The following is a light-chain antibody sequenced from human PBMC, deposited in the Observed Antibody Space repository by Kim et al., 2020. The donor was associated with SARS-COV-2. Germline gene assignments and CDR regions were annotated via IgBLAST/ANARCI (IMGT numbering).Light chain of an antibody. CDR2: GAS. Sequence: VSPGEGAPLSCRSSQSVSSYLAWYQQKPGQAPRLLIYGASTRATGIPARFSGSGSGTEFTLTISSLQSEDFAVYYCQQYNNWPLTFGGGTKVDIK. CDR3: QQYNNWPLT. CDR1: QSVSSY. V-gene: IGKV3-15*01. J-gene: IGKJ4*01.